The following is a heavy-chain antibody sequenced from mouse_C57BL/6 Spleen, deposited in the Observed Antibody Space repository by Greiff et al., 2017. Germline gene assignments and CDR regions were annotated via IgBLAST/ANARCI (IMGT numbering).Heavy chain of an antibody. J-gene: IGHJ2*01. Sequence: EVQLQQSGPELVKPGASVKISCKASGYTFTDYYMNWVKQSHGKSLEWIGDINPNNGGTSYNQKFKGKATLTVDKSSSTAYMELSSLTSEDSAVYYCARGRFLDYWGQGTTLTVSS. CDR3: ARGRFLDY. CDR2: INPNNGGT. V-gene: IGHV1-26*01. CDR1: GYTFTDYY.